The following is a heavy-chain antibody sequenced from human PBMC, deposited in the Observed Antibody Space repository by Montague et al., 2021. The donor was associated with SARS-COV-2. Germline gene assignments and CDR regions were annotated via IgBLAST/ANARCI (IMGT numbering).Heavy chain of an antibody. CDR2: TYYSGGT. CDR3: ARHLNYRDYGGDDY. J-gene: IGHJ4*02. CDR1: GGSISSSSYF. Sequence: SETLSLTCSVSGGSISSSSYFWGWIWQPKGKGLEWIGSTYYSGGTYSNSSLKSRVTISVDTSKNQFSLKLSSVTAADTAVYYCARHLNYRDYGGDDYWGQGALVTVSS. D-gene: IGHD4-17*01. V-gene: IGHV4-39*01.